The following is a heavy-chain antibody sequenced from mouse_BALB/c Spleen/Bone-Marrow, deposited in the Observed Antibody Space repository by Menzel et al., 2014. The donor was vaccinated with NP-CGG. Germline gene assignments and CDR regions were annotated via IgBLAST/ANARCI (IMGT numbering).Heavy chain of an antibody. CDR2: INSNGGST. Sequence: EVQRVESGGGLVQPGGSLKLSCAASGFTFSSYGMSWARQTPDKRLELVATINSNGGSTYYPDSVKGRFTISRDNAKNTLYLEMNSLKSEDTAMYYCARHRQGNAVSYYAMDYRGQGASVTVSS. V-gene: IGHV5-6-3*01. J-gene: IGHJ4*01. CDR3: ARHRQGNAVSYYAMDY. D-gene: IGHD2-1*01. CDR1: GFTFSSYG.